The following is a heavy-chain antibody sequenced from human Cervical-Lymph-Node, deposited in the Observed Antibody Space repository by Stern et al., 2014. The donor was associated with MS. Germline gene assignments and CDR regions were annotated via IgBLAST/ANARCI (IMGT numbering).Heavy chain of an antibody. J-gene: IGHJ4*02. Sequence: EDQLVESGGDLVQPGGSLRLSCAASGFTFSSYAMSWVRRPPGKGLQWGSVISGSGGNTYYADSVKGRFTISRDNSKNTVFLQMNSLRVEDTAIYYCAKAVRGTGEMGQDDYWGQGTLVTVSS. CDR3: AKAVRGTGEMGQDDY. CDR2: ISGSGGNT. D-gene: IGHD7-27*01. CDR1: GFTFSSYA. V-gene: IGHV3-23*04.